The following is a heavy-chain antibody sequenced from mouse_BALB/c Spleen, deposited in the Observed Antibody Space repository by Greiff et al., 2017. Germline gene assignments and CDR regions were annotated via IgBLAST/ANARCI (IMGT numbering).Heavy chain of an antibody. CDR3: ARGYPYAMDY. Sequence: EVHLVESGGGLVQPGGSRKLSCAASGFTFSSFGMHWVRQAPEKGLEWVAYISSGSSTIYYADTVKGRFTISRDNPKNTLFLQMTSLRSEDTAMYYCARGYPYAMDYWGQGTSVTVSS. CDR2: ISSGSSTI. D-gene: IGHD3-1*01. CDR1: GFTFSSFG. J-gene: IGHJ4*01. V-gene: IGHV5-17*02.